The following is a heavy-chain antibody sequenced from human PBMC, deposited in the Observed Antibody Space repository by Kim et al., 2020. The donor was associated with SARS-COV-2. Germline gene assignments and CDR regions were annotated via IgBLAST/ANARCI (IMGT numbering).Heavy chain of an antibody. CDR3: ARVFYNSGRTNAFDI. D-gene: IGHD3-10*01. Sequence: ADSVKGRFTISRDDAKNTLFLQMNSLRAEDTAVYYCARVFYNSGRTNAFDIWGQGTVVTVSS. J-gene: IGHJ3*02. V-gene: IGHV3-74*01.